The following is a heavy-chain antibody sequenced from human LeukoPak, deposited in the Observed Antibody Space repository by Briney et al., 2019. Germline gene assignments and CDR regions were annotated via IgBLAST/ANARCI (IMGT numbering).Heavy chain of an antibody. V-gene: IGHV4-4*07. J-gene: IGHJ4*02. CDR1: GESISGFY. CDR2: IYTSGST. Sequence: SETLSLTCTVSGESISGFYWNWIRQPAGKGLEWIGRIYTSGSTNYNPSLKSRVTISVDTSKNQFSLKLSSVTAADTAVYYCARTYCSSTSCYYYFDYWGQGTLVTVSS. D-gene: IGHD2-2*01. CDR3: ARTYCSSTSCYYYFDY.